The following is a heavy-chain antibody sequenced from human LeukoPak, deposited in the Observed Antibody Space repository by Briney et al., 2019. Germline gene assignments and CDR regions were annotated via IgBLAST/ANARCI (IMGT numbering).Heavy chain of an antibody. CDR2: ISAYSGNT. J-gene: IGHJ1*01. V-gene: IGHV1-18*01. D-gene: IGHD3-10*01. CDR1: GYAFSSHP. Sequence: ASVKVSCKASGYAFSSHPVSWVRQAPGQGLEWMGRISAYSGNTSYAQRFQGRVTMSTEASTNTAYMELTSLRSDDTAIYFCARGSSSQYFRFWGQVTLVTVSS. CDR3: ARGSSSQYFRF.